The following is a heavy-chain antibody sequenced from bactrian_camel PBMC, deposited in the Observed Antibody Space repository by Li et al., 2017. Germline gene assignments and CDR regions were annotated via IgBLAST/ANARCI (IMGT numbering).Heavy chain of an antibody. D-gene: IGHD1*01. J-gene: IGHJ4*01. CDR2: MNLGSEES. CDR1: GGIDSRSC. V-gene: IGHV3S54*01. CDR3: AANRRCSLGGRDWSRSSIYMY. Sequence: HVQLVESGGGSVQAGGSLRLSCPASGGIDSRSCMGWFRQNPGKEREAIAGMNLGSEESFYADSVKGRFIISRDNAKNTVYLEMNSLKPEDTSMYYCAANRRCSLGGRDWSRSSIYMYWGQGTQVTVS.